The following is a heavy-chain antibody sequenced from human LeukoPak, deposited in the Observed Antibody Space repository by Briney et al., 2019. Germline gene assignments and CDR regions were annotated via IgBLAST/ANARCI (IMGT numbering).Heavy chain of an antibody. J-gene: IGHJ4*02. CDR1: GGTLSSYA. CDR3: ARVPPPQSYYDSSGGDY. V-gene: IGHV1-69*04. D-gene: IGHD3-22*01. Sequence: SVKVSCKASGGTLSSYAISWVRQAPGQGLEWMGRIIPILGIANYAQKFQGRVTITADKSTSTAYMELSSLRSEDTAVYYCARVPPPQSYYDSSGGDYWGQGTLVTVSS. CDR2: IIPILGIA.